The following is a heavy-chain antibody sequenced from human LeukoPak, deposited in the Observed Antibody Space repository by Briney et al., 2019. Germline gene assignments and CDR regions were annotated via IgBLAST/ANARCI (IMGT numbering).Heavy chain of an antibody. Sequence: GGSLRLSCAASGFTFSSYAMSWVRQAPGKGLEWVSAISGSGGSTYYADSVKGRFTISRDNSKNTLYLQMNSLRAEDTAVYYCAKGPGGTGDYYYYGMDVWGQGTTVTVSS. CDR3: AKGPGGTGDYYYYGMDV. D-gene: IGHD6-13*01. V-gene: IGHV3-23*01. J-gene: IGHJ6*02. CDR2: ISGSGGST. CDR1: GFTFSSYA.